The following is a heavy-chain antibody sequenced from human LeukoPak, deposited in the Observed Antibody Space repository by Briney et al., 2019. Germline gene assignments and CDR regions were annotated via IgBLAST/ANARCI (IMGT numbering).Heavy chain of an antibody. CDR2: INWNGGST. D-gene: IGHD6-13*01. Sequence: GGSLRLSCAASGFRFDDYGMSWVRHAPGKGLEWVSGINWNGGSTNYADPVKGRLTISRDNAKNSLNLQMNSLRVEDTAFYYCTRDLFPASSSLDFWGEGTLVTVSS. J-gene: IGHJ4*02. V-gene: IGHV3-20*04. CDR1: GFRFDDYG. CDR3: TRDLFPASSSLDF.